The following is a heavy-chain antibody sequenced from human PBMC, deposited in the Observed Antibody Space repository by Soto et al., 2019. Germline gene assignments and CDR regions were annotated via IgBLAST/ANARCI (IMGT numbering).Heavy chain of an antibody. Sequence: QVQLVQSGAEVKKPGSSVKVSCKASGGTFSSYAISWVRQAPGQGLEWMGGIIPIFGTANYAQKFQGRVTITAAESTSAAYMELSSLRAEDTAVYYCARNRGGDAGGYFDYWGQGTLVTDSS. V-gene: IGHV1-69*01. D-gene: IGHD2-21*02. J-gene: IGHJ4*02. CDR2: IIPIFGTA. CDR3: ARNRGGDAGGYFDY. CDR1: GGTFSSYA.